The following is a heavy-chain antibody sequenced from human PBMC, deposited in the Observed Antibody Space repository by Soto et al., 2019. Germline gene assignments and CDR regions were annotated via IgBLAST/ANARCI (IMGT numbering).Heavy chain of an antibody. CDR1: GGSISSYY. Sequence: SETLSLTCTVSGGSISSYYWSWIRQPPGKGLEWIGYIYYSGSTNYNPSLKSRVTISVDTSKNQFSLKLSSVTAADTAVYYCARWADYDILTGYYYYGMDVWGQGTTVTV. V-gene: IGHV4-59*08. CDR3: ARWADYDILTGYYYYGMDV. J-gene: IGHJ6*02. CDR2: IYYSGST. D-gene: IGHD3-9*01.